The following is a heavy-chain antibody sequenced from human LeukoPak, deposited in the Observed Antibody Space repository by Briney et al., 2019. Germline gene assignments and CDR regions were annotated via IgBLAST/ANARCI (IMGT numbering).Heavy chain of an antibody. CDR3: AKDGYYDSSGSPTGYFDY. CDR1: GFIFSSYA. V-gene: IGHV3-23*01. CDR2: ISGSGGST. J-gene: IGHJ4*02. D-gene: IGHD3-22*01. Sequence: PGGSLRLSCAASGFIFSSYAMSWVRQAPGKGLEWVSGISGSGGSTNYADSVKGRLIISRDNSKNTLYLQMNSLRAEDTAVYYCAKDGYYDSSGSPTGYFDYWGQGTLVTVSS.